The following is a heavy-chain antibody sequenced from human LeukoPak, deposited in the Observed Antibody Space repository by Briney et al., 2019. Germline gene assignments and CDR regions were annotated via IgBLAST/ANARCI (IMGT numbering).Heavy chain of an antibody. CDR3: AKDFAVGATYYYYMDV. CDR2: IRFDGTSK. V-gene: IGHV3-30*02. CDR1: GFTFSNYG. J-gene: IGHJ6*03. D-gene: IGHD1-26*01. Sequence: GGSLRLSCATSGFTFSNYGMHWVRQAPAKGLEWVAFIRFDGTSKFYADSVKGRFTIFRDDSKNTLYLQMNSLRPEDTAIYYCAKDFAVGATYYYYMDVWGKGTTVTVSS.